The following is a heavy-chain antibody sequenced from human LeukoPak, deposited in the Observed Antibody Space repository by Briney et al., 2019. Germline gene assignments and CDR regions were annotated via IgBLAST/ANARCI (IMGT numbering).Heavy chain of an antibody. J-gene: IGHJ4*02. D-gene: IGHD3-10*01. CDR2: IRWNSGRI. V-gene: IGHV3-9*01. CDR1: GFTFDDYV. Sequence: GGSLRLSCAASGFTFDDYVMHWVRQAPGKGLEWVSSIRWNSGRIAYADSVKGRFTISRDNSKNTLYLQMNSLRAEDTAVYYCARGMGYYYGSGSYYTPKFDYWGQGTLVTVSS. CDR3: ARGMGYYYGSGSYYTPKFDY.